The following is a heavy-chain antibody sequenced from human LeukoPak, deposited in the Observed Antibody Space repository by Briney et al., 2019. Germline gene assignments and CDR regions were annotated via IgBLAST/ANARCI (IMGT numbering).Heavy chain of an antibody. Sequence: GASVRVSCKASGYTFTGYYMHWVRQAPGQGLEWMGRIIPIFGTANYAQKFQGRVTITTDESTSTAYMELSSLRSEDTAVYYCAREGIAVAGRVYWGQGTLVTVSS. CDR1: GYTFTGYY. CDR3: AREGIAVAGRVY. V-gene: IGHV1-69*05. CDR2: IIPIFGTA. D-gene: IGHD6-19*01. J-gene: IGHJ4*02.